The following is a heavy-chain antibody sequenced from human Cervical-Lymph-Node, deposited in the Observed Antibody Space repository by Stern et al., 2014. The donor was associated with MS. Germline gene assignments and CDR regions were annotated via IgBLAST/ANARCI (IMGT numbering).Heavy chain of an antibody. J-gene: IGHJ4*02. V-gene: IGHV1-18*01. Sequence: VQLEESGGEVKKPGASVKVSCKASGYTFSYYGLSWVRQAPGQGLEWMGWISGYNGDTRYAQKFRGRVTMTTDTSTSTAYMEVRSLRSDDTAVYYCASVPPGPRMAHYLDIWGQGTLVTVSS. D-gene: IGHD5-24*01. CDR3: ASVPPGPRMAHYLDI. CDR2: ISGYNGDT. CDR1: GYTFSYYG.